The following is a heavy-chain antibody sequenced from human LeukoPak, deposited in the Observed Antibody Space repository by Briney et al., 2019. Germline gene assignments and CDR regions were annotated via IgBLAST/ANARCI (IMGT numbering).Heavy chain of an antibody. J-gene: IGHJ4*02. CDR2: ISAYNGST. Sequence: GASVKVSCKASGYTFTSYGISWVRQAPGQGLEWMGWISAYNGSTNYAQKFQGRVTMTRDTSISTAYMELSRLRSDDTAVYYCARVADSSGYYSYWGQGTLVTVSS. D-gene: IGHD3-22*01. CDR3: ARVADSSGYYSY. V-gene: IGHV1-18*01. CDR1: GYTFTSYG.